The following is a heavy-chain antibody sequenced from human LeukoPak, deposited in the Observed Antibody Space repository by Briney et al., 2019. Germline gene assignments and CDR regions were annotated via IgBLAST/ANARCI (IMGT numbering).Heavy chain of an antibody. CDR1: GFTFTISA. CDR3: ATVRWDQTPYYFEY. V-gene: IGHV1-58*01. Sequence: SVKVSCKASGFTFTISAVHWVRQARGQRLEWIGWIVVGSGNTNYAQKFQERVTITRDMSTSTAYMELGSLRSEDTAVYYCATVRWDQTPYYFEYWGQGTLVTVSS. J-gene: IGHJ4*02. CDR2: IVVGSGNT. D-gene: IGHD1-26*01.